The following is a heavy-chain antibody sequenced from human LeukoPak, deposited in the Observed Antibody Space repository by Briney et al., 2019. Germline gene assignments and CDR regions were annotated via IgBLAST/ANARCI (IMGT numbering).Heavy chain of an antibody. D-gene: IGHD1-1*01. CDR2: LNLDGSDK. CDR3: AKGKRYPDY. Sequence: GGSLRLSCVVSGSTFSESWMSWVRQAPGKGLGWVASLNLDGSDKYYVDSVKGRFTISRDNAKNSLYLQMDSLRVEDTAVYYCAKGKRYPDYWGQGTLVTVSS. CDR1: GSTFSESW. J-gene: IGHJ4*02. V-gene: IGHV3-7*03.